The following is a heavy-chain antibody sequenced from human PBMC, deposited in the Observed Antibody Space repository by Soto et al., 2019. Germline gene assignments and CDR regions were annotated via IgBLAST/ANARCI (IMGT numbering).Heavy chain of an antibody. CDR3: AKDPSIAEHTGVF. Sequence: GGSLRLSCAASGFTFSNYGMHRVRQAPGKGLEWVAVISYEESTKYYADSVKGRFTISRDNSKDTLYLQMNSLRIEDTAAYYWAKDPSIAEHTGVFWGQGTMVTASS. J-gene: IGHJ4*02. CDR2: ISYEESTK. V-gene: IGHV3-30*18. CDR1: GFTFSNYG. D-gene: IGHD6-6*01.